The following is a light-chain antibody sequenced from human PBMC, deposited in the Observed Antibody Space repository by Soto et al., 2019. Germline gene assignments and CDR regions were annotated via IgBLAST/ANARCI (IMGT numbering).Light chain of an antibody. CDR1: SSDVGAYNL. J-gene: IGLJ1*01. Sequence: QSALTQPASVSGSPEQSITISCTGTSSDVGAYNLVSWYQQHPGKAPKLIIYEGSKRPSGISHRFSGSKSDNTASLTISGLRAEDEAHYHCCSYAGGNPSYVFGTGTKVTVL. CDR3: CSYAGGNPSYV. V-gene: IGLV2-23*01. CDR2: EGS.